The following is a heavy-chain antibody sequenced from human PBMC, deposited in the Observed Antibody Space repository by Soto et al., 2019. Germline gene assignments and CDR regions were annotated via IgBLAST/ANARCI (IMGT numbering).Heavy chain of an antibody. D-gene: IGHD2-15*01. V-gene: IGHV3-48*02. CDR2: ISYSGETK. J-gene: IGHJ4*02. CDR1: GFTFTKYS. Sequence: QTGGSLRLSCVTSGFTFTKYSMNWVRQAPGKGLEWVSYISYSGETKYYADSLKGRYAISRDDAKNSVYLQMNSLRDEDTAFYYCVRGVVVVVGSTAENFDHWGQGTLVTAPQ. CDR3: VRGVVVVVGSTAENFDH.